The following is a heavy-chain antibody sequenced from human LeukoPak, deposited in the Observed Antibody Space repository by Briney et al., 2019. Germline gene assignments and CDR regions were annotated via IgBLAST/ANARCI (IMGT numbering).Heavy chain of an antibody. CDR2: IYYSGST. CDR3: ARVGSIVVVNFDY. D-gene: IGHD3-22*01. V-gene: IGHV4-39*07. J-gene: IGHJ4*02. Sequence: SETLSLTCTVSGGSISSSSYYWGWIRQPPGKGLEWIGSIYYSGSTYYNPSLKSRVTISVDTSKNQFSLKLSSVTAADTAVYYCARVGSIVVVNFDYWGQGTLVTVSS. CDR1: GGSISSSSYY.